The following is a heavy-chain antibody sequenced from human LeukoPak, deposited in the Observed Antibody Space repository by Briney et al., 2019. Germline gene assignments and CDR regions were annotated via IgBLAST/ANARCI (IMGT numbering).Heavy chain of an antibody. J-gene: IGHJ4*02. CDR3: ARGPSSWYYYFDY. D-gene: IGHD6-13*01. CDR1: GFTSSSYA. V-gene: IGHV3-30*04. Sequence: GGSLRLSCAASGFTSSSYAMHWVRQAPGKGLEWVAVISYDGSNKYYADSVKGRFTISRDNSKNTLYLQMNSLRAEDTAVYYCARGPSSWYYYFDYWGQGTLVTVSS. CDR2: ISYDGSNK.